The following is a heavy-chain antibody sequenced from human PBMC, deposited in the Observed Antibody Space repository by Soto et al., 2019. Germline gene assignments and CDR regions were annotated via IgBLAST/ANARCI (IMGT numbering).Heavy chain of an antibody. D-gene: IGHD3-3*01. Sequence: ASVKVSCKASGYTFTSYGISWVRQAPGQGLEWMGWISAYNGNTNYAQKLQGRVTMTTDTSTSTAYMGLRSLRSDDTAVYYCARGLRFLEWSKNWFDPWGQGTLVTVS. V-gene: IGHV1-18*04. CDR2: ISAYNGNT. J-gene: IGHJ5*02. CDR3: ARGLRFLEWSKNWFDP. CDR1: GYTFTSYG.